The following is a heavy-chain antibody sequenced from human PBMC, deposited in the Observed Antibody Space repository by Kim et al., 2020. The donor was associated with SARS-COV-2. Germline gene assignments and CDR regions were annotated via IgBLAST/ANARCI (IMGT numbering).Heavy chain of an antibody. V-gene: IGHV4-34*01. D-gene: IGHD1-1*01. Sequence: SETLSLTCAVYGGSFSGYYWSWIRQPPGKGLEWIGEINHSGSTNYNPSLKSRVTISVDTSKNQFSLKLSSVTAADTAVYYCARQQPGFDPWGQGTLVTVSS. CDR3: ARQQPGFDP. J-gene: IGHJ5*02. CDR2: INHSGST. CDR1: GGSFSGYY.